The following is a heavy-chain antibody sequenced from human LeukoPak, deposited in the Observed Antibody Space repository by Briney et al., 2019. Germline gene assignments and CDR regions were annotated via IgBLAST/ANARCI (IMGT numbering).Heavy chain of an antibody. CDR1: GGSISSSSYY. CDR2: IYYSGST. Sequence: PSEILSLTCTVSGGSISSSSYYWGWIRQPPGKGLEWIGSIYYSGSTYYNPSLKSRVTISVDTSKNQFSLKLSSVTAADTAVYYCARTLRYYYDSNRDYWGQGTLVTVSS. CDR3: ARTLRYYYDSNRDY. D-gene: IGHD3-22*01. V-gene: IGHV4-39*07. J-gene: IGHJ4*02.